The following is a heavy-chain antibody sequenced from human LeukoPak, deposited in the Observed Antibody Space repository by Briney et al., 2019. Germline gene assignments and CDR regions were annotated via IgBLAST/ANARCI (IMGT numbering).Heavy chain of an antibody. CDR3: ARPSSYYYDSSGPQWDASDI. V-gene: IGHV5-51*01. D-gene: IGHD3-22*01. J-gene: IGHJ3*02. CDR1: GYSFTSYW. CDR2: IYPGDSDT. Sequence: GESLKISCKGSGYSFTSYWIGWVRQMPGKGLEWMGIIYPGDSDTRYSPSFQGQVTISADKSISTAYLQWSSLKASDTAMYYCARPSSYYYDSSGPQWDASDIWGQGTMVTVSS.